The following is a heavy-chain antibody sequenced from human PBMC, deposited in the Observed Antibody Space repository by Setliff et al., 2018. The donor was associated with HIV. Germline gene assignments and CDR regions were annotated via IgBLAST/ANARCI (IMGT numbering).Heavy chain of an antibody. V-gene: IGHV1-69*13. CDR1: GASFNTYA. J-gene: IGHJ3*02. CDR3: ARGGVRGYSYGEAFDM. D-gene: IGHD5-18*01. CDR2: IISIFDKA. Sequence: SVKVSCKSSGASFNTYAINWVRQAPGQGLEWMGGIISIFDKANYAQKFHGRLTITADDSTRTVYMELNSLGSGDTAVYYCARGGVRGYSYGEAFDMWGQGTLVTVS.